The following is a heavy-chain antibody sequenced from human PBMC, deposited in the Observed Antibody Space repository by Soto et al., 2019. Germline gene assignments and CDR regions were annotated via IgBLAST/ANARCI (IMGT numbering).Heavy chain of an antibody. CDR1: GGFVSSGSYY. D-gene: IGHD2-21*02. CDR3: ARVERGTATTVVDAFDI. V-gene: IGHV4-34*01. CDR2: MSHSGGT. Sequence: QVQLQQWGAGLLKPSETLSLTCAVYGGFVSSGSYYWSWIRQPPGKGLEWIGEMSHSGGTPFNPPLEGRVTISVATSKRQFSLEMSSVTAADTALYYCARVERGTATTVVDAFDIWGPGTMVTVSS. J-gene: IGHJ3*02.